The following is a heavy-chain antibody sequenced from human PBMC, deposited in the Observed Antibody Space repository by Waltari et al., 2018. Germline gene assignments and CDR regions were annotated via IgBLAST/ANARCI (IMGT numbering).Heavy chain of an antibody. CDR2: IYYRGNT. D-gene: IGHD2-8*01. CDR3: ARDSYLDTNGYER. Sequence: QLQLQESGPGLVKPSETLSLPCTLSCGSLRNNRYYWPWLRHPPGKGLEWIGSIYYRGNTYYNPSLKSRVTISLDTSKNQFSLKLTSVTAADTAVYYCARDSYLDTNGYERWGQGIRVTVSS. V-gene: IGHV4-39*07. J-gene: IGHJ4*02. CDR1: CGSLRNNRYY.